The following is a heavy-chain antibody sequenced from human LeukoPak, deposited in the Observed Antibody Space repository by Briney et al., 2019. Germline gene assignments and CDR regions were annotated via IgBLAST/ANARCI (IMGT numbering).Heavy chain of an antibody. CDR1: EFTFSSYS. V-gene: IGHV3-48*02. D-gene: IGHD6-19*01. CDR2: ISTTGNTI. CDR3: ARVIWQWLTHDS. Sequence: GGSLRLSCAASEFTFSSYSMTWVRQAPGKGLEWISYISTTGNTIYYADSVKGRFTISRDNAKNSLYLQMNSLRDEDTAVYYCARVIWQWLTHDSWGQGTLVTVSS. J-gene: IGHJ4*02.